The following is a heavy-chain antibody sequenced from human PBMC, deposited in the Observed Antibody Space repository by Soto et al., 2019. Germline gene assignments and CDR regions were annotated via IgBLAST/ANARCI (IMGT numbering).Heavy chain of an antibody. CDR1: GFTFPSSA. Sequence: QMQLVQSGPEVKKPGTSVKVSCKASGFTFPSSAVQWVRQARGQRLEWIARIVVGSGNTNYAQKFQERLTISRDMSTNTAYMELSSLRSEDTAVCYCAAVPYYYDTSGTYFDYWGQGTLVTVSS. CDR3: AAVPYYYDTSGTYFDY. J-gene: IGHJ4*02. V-gene: IGHV1-58*01. CDR2: IVVGSGNT. D-gene: IGHD3-22*01.